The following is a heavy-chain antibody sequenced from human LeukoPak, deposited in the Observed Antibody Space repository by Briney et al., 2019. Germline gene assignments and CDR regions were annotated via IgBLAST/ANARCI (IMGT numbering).Heavy chain of an antibody. CDR2: FDPEDGET. Sequence: ASVKVSCKVSGYTLTELSMHWLRQAPGKGLEGMGGFDPEDGETIYAQKFQGRVTMTEDTSTDTAYMELSSLRSEDTAVFYCATDNTIFGPEYYYMDVWGKGTTV. CDR3: ATDNTIFGPEYYYMDV. D-gene: IGHD3-3*01. V-gene: IGHV1-24*01. CDR1: GYTLTELS. J-gene: IGHJ6*03.